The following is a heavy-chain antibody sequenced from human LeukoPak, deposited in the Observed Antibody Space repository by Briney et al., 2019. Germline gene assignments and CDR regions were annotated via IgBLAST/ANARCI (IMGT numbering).Heavy chain of an antibody. J-gene: IGHJ4*02. Sequence: GASVKVSCKASGYTFTSYDINRVRQATGQGLEWMGWMNPNSGNTGYAQKFQGRVTVTRNTSISTAYPHRRCPISAARALYYRARGDHPAFDNWGQGTLVTVSS. V-gene: IGHV1-8*01. D-gene: IGHD2-15*01. CDR1: GYTFTSYD. CDR3: ARGDHPAFDN. CDR2: MNPNSGNT.